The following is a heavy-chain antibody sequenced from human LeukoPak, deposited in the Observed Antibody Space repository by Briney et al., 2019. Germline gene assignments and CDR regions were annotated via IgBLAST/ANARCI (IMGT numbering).Heavy chain of an antibody. J-gene: IGHJ4*02. CDR3: ARHPVLLGFGEPPYYFDY. CDR2: IYHSGST. V-gene: IGHV4-30-2*01. Sequence: SQTLSLTCAVSGDSISSGGYSWSWIRQPPGKGLKWIGYIYHSGSTYYNPPLKSRVTISVDRSKNQFSLKLSSVTAADTGVYYCARHPVLLGFGEPPYYFDYRGQGTLVTASS. D-gene: IGHD3-10*01. CDR1: GDSISSGGYS.